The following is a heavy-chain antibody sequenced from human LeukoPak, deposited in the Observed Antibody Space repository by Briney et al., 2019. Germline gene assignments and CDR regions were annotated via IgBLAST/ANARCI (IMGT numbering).Heavy chain of an antibody. Sequence: SETLSLTCTVSGGSISSSSYYWGWIRQPPGKGLEWIGSIYYSGSTYYNPSLKSRVTISVDTSKNQFSLNVTSVIAADTAVYYCARGPTIRFLEWLGYYYMDVWGKGTTVTVSS. CDR3: ARGPTIRFLEWLGYYYMDV. CDR1: GGSISSSSYY. CDR2: IYYSGST. J-gene: IGHJ6*03. V-gene: IGHV4-39*07. D-gene: IGHD3-3*01.